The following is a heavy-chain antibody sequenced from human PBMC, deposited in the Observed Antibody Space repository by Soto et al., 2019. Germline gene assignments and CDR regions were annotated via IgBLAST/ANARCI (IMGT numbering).Heavy chain of an antibody. J-gene: IGHJ1*01. CDR3: ARDLRRYCSGGSCQTTPYFQH. CDR2: IIPIFGTA. CDR1: GGTFSSYA. D-gene: IGHD2-15*01. Sequence: GASVKVSCKASGGTFSSYAISWVRQAPGQGLEWMGGIIPIFGTANYAQKFQGRVTITADESTSTAYMELSSLRSEDTAVYYCARDLRRYCSGGSCQTTPYFQHWGQGTLVTVSS. V-gene: IGHV1-69*13.